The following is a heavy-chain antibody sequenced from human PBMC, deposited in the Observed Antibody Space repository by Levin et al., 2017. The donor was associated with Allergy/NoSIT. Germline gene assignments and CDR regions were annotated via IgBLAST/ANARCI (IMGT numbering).Heavy chain of an antibody. J-gene: IGHJ4*02. CDR1: GFAFSSYA. CDR2: ISGSGGGT. D-gene: IGHD3-22*01. CDR3: AKGGYYSDNSAYYQLAKTFEC. Sequence: GGSLRLSCAASGFAFSSYAMNWVRQAPGKGLEWDSAISGSGGGTYYADSVQGRFTISRDNSKNTLYLQMNSLRAEDTAVYFCAKGGYYSDNSAYYQLAKTFECWGQGTLLTVSS. V-gene: IGHV3-23*01.